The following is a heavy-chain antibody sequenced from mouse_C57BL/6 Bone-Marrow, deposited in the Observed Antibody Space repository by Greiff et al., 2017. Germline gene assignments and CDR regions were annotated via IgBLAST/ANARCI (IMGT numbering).Heavy chain of an antibody. D-gene: IGHD1-1*01. V-gene: IGHV1-61*01. CDR2: IYPSDSET. CDR1: GYTFTSYW. Sequence: QVQLQQPGAELVRPGSSVKLSCKASGYTFTSYWMDWVKQRPGQGLEWIGNIYPSDSETHYNQKFKDKATLTVDKSSSTAYMQLSSLTSEDSAVYYCSRLGGINFYYWGQGTPLPVSS. CDR3: SRLGGINFYY. J-gene: IGHJ2*01.